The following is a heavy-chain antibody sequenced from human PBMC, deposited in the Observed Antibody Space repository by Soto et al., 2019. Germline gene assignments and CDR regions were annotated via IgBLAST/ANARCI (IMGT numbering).Heavy chain of an antibody. CDR2: IIPIFGTA. D-gene: IGHD6-13*01. Sequence: QVQLVQSGAEVKKPGSSVKVSCKASGGTFSSYAISWVRQAPGQGLEWMGGIIPIFGTANYAQKFQGRVTITADESTITAYMELSSLRSEDTAVYYCARIPGYSSSWDDWYFDLWGRGTLVTVSS. CDR1: GGTFSSYA. J-gene: IGHJ2*01. CDR3: ARIPGYSSSWDDWYFDL. V-gene: IGHV1-69*01.